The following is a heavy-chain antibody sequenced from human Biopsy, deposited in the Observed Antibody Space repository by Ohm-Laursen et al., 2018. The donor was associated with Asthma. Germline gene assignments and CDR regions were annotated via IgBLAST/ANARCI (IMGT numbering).Heavy chain of an antibody. J-gene: IGHJ6*02. CDR1: GYTFNSAG. Sequence: ASVKVSCKTSGYTFNSAGITWVRQAPGQGLEWMGWISVYNGNTKVAQKLQDRVTMITDTSTSTAYMELRSLRSDDTAVYFCARVVGYSHYYGIDVWGQGTTVTVS. CDR3: ARVVGYSHYYGIDV. CDR2: ISVYNGNT. D-gene: IGHD2-15*01. V-gene: IGHV1-18*01.